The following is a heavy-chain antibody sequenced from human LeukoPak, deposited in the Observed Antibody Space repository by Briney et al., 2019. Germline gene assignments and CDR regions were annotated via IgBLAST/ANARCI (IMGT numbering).Heavy chain of an antibody. D-gene: IGHD3-3*01. Sequence: ASVKVSCKASGGTFSSYAISWVRQAPGQGLEWIGGIIPIFGTANYAQKFQGRVTITTDESTSTAYMELSSLRSEDTAVYYCARVLRFLEYGAFDIWGQGTMVTVSS. CDR2: IIPIFGTA. CDR1: GGTFSSYA. J-gene: IGHJ3*02. CDR3: ARVLRFLEYGAFDI. V-gene: IGHV1-69*05.